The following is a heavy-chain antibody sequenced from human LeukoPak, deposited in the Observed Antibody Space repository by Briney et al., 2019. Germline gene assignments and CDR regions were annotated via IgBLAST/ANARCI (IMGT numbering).Heavy chain of an antibody. CDR3: AREVTAINTDALDI. D-gene: IGHD2-21*02. J-gene: IGHJ3*02. CDR1: GFTFSSYS. CDR2: ISSVGSYI. V-gene: IGHV3-21*01. Sequence: GGSLRLSCVASGFTFSSYSMNWVRQAPGKGLEWVSSISSVGSYIYYADSLKGRFTISRDDAKNSAYLQMSSLRAEDTAVYYCAREVTAINTDALDIWGHGTMVTVSS.